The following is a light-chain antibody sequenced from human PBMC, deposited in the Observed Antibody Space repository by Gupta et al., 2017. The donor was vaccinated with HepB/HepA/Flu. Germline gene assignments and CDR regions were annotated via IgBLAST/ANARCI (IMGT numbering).Light chain of an antibody. Sequence: DIVMTQSPDSLAVSLGERATINFTASQNGLYSKNKEFLAWYQQKPGHPPKLLISWASTRESGVPDSFSGRGSGTDFTLTISSRQAEDVAVYYCQHQYDTPFTFGQGTHVEIK. CDR2: WAS. J-gene: IGKJ5*01. CDR3: QHQYDTPFT. V-gene: IGKV4-1*01. CDR1: QNGLYSKNKEF.